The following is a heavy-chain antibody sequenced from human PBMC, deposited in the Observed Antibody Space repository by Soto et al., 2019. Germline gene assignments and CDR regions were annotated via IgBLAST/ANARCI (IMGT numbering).Heavy chain of an antibody. D-gene: IGHD1-26*01. V-gene: IGHV3-30*18. CDR2: ISYDGSYQ. CDR1: GFAFNKFG. J-gene: IGHJ4*02. Sequence: QVQLVESGGGVVQPGTSLRLSCEASGFAFNKFGMHWVRQAPGKGLEWVAFISYDGSYQYYADSVQGRLTITRDNSMNTLNMQLNSLRREDTAVYYCAKGGELGGVLGDHWGQGTLVTVSS. CDR3: AKGGELGGVLGDH.